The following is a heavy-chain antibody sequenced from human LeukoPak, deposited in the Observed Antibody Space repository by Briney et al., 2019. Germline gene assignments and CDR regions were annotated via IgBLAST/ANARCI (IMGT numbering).Heavy chain of an antibody. CDR1: GYSFTSYW. V-gene: IGHV5-51*01. J-gene: IGHJ4*02. D-gene: IGHD5-18*01. CDR3: ARLADTAMSA. CDR2: ICPGDSDT. Sequence: GESLKISCKGSGYSFTSYWIGWVRQMPGKGLEWMGIICPGDSDTRYSPSFQGQVTISADRSISTAYLQWSSLNASDTAMYYCARLADTAMSAWGQGTLVTVSS.